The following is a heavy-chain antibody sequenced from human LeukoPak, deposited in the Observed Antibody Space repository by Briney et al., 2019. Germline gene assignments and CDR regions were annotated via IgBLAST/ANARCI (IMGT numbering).Heavy chain of an antibody. Sequence: NPSETLSLTCTVSGGSISSGRYSWTWIRQTPGKRLEWIGYMYNSGTTYYNPSLESRVTISLDTSRNQFSLKVTSVTAADTAVYYCARGGPVHYAFDIWGQGTRVTVSS. CDR3: ARGGPVHYAFDI. CDR2: MYNSGTT. D-gene: IGHD1-26*01. V-gene: IGHV4-30-4*07. J-gene: IGHJ3*02. CDR1: GGSISSGRYS.